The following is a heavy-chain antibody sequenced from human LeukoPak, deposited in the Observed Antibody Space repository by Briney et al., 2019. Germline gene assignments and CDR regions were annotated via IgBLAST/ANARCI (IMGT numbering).Heavy chain of an antibody. CDR1: GDSISSSTSY. D-gene: IGHD1-26*01. CDR2: IYYSGST. V-gene: IGHV4-39*01. J-gene: IGHJ4*02. CDR3: ERISRGSEGY. Sequence: SETLSLTCTVSGDSISSSTSYWGWIRQPPGKGLEWIGSIYYSGSTYYNPSLMSRVTISVDTSKNQFSLKLSSVTAADTAFYYCERISRGSEGYWGQGTLVTVSS.